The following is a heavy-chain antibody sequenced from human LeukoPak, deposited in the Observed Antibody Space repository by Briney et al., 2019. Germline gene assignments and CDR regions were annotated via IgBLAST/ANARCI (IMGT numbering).Heavy chain of an antibody. V-gene: IGHV4-34*01. CDR3: ARGNYDILTGYLY. Sequence: PSETLSLTCAVYGGSFSGYYWSWIRQPPGKGLEWIGEINHSGSTNYNPSLKSRVTISVDTSKNQFSLKLSSVTAADTAVYYCARGNYDILTGYLYWGQGTLVTASS. CDR1: GGSFSGYY. J-gene: IGHJ4*02. D-gene: IGHD3-9*01. CDR2: INHSGST.